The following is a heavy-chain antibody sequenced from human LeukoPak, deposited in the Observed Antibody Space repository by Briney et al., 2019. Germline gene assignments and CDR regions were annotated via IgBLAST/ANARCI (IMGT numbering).Heavy chain of an antibody. D-gene: IGHD2-21*01. CDR2: IKQDGSEK. J-gene: IGHJ4*02. CDR3: VPHGVNTINY. V-gene: IGHV3-7*01. CDR1: GFTFSSYS. Sequence: PGGSLRLSCAASGFTFSSYSMNWVRQAPGKGREWVANIKQDGSEKYYVDSVKGRFTISRDNAKNSLYLQMNNLRDEDTAVYYCVPHGVNTINYWGQGTLVTVSS.